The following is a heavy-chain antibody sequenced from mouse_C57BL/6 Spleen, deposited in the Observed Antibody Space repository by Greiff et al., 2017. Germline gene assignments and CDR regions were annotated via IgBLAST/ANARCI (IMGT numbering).Heavy chain of an antibody. V-gene: IGHV1-69*01. Sequence: QVQLQQPGAELVMPGASVKLSCKASGYTFTSYWMHWVKQRPGQGLEWIGEIDPSDSYTNYNQKFKGKSTVTVDKSSSTAYMQLSSLTSEDSAVYYCGRGGNYRGWFAYWGQGTLGTVSA. CDR3: GRGGNYRGWFAY. J-gene: IGHJ3*01. D-gene: IGHD2-1*01. CDR1: GYTFTSYW. CDR2: IDPSDSYT.